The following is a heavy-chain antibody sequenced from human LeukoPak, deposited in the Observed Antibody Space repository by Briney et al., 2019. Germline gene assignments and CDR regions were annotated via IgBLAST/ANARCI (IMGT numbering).Heavy chain of an antibody. CDR2: MNHSGST. V-gene: IGHV4-34*01. Sequence: PSETLSLTCAVYGGSFSGYYWSWIRQPPGKGLEWIGEMNHSGSTNYNPSLKSRVTISVDTSKNQFSLKLSSVTAADTAEYYCARRLGRKFGERFYYYHYMDVWGKGTTVTISS. D-gene: IGHD3-10*01. CDR3: ARRLGRKFGERFYYYHYMDV. J-gene: IGHJ6*03. CDR1: GGSFSGYY.